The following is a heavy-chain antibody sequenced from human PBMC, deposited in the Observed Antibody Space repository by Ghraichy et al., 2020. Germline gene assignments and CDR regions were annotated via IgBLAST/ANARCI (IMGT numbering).Heavy chain of an antibody. D-gene: IGHD3-10*01. CDR3: ARIAEAAMVRGVMGGMDV. J-gene: IGHJ6*02. V-gene: IGHV4-39*01. CDR1: GGSISSSSYY. Sequence: SETLSLTCTVSGGSISSSSYYWGWIRQPPGKGLEWIGSIYYSGSTYYNPSLKSRVTISVDTSKNQFSLKLSSVTAADTAVYYCARIAEAAMVRGVMGGMDVWGQGTTVTVSS. CDR2: IYYSGST.